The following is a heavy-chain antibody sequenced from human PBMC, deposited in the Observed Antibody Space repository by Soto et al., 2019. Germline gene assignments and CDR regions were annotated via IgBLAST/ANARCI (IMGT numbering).Heavy chain of an antibody. D-gene: IGHD3-9*01. CDR1: GGSISSGGYS. CDR2: IYHSGST. V-gene: IGHV4-30-2*02. Sequence: SETLSLTCAVSGGSISSGGYSWSWIRQPPGKGLEWIGYIYHSGSTYYNPSPKSRVTISVDRSKNQFSLKLSSVTAADTAVYYCAIFFSTIRYYYYSMHFPCPTXTLTVSS. CDR3: AIFFSTIRYYYYSMHF. J-gene: IGHJ6*02.